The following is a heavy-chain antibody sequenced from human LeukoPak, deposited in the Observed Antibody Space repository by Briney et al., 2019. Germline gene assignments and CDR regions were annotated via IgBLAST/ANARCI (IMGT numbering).Heavy chain of an antibody. CDR2: ISAYNGNT. Sequence: ASVKVSCKASGYTFTSYGISWVRQAPGQGLEWMGWISAYNGNTNYAQKFQGRVTMTRDTSISTAYMELSRLRSDDTAVYYCARDLNQLLLFGNDAFDIWGQGTMVTVSS. D-gene: IGHD2-2*01. J-gene: IGHJ3*02. CDR3: ARDLNQLLLFGNDAFDI. V-gene: IGHV1-18*01. CDR1: GYTFTSYG.